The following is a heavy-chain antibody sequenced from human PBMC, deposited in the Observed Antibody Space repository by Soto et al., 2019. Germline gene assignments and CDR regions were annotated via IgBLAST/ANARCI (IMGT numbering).Heavy chain of an antibody. J-gene: IGHJ4*02. CDR2: IYHSGST. CDR3: ARGALGSSAYFDY. V-gene: IGHV4-38-2*01. CDR1: GYSISRGFY. Sequence: PSETLSLTCAVSGYSISRGFYWGCIRQPPGKRLEWIGNIYHSGSTYFNPSLKSRVNMSVDTSENQFSLKLSSVTATDTALYYCARGALGSSAYFDYWGPGILVTVYS. D-gene: IGHD3-10*01.